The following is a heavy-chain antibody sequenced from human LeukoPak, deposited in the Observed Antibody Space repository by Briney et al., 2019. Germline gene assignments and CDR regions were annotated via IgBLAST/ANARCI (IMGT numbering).Heavy chain of an antibody. CDR2: ISHSGST. Sequence: PSGTLSLTCVVSGGSISSNNWWSWVRPSPGKGLEWIGEISHSGSTNYNPSLKSRVTISVDKSKNQFSLELTSVTAADTAVYYCARGGLTFGGHWGQGALVTVSS. J-gene: IGHJ4*02. CDR3: ARGGLTFGGH. V-gene: IGHV4-4*02. D-gene: IGHD3-10*01. CDR1: GGSISSNNW.